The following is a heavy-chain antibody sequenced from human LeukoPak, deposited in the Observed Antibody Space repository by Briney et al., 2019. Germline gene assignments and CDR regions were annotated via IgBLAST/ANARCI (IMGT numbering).Heavy chain of an antibody. Sequence: GESLKISCKASGYSFTSYWIGWVRQMPGKGLEWMGIIYPGDSDTRYSPSFQGQVTISADKSISTAYLQWSSLKASDTAMYYCARQEDYYDSSGYLAIDYWGQGTLVTVSS. CDR3: ARQEDYYDSSGYLAIDY. V-gene: IGHV5-51*01. CDR1: GYSFTSYW. D-gene: IGHD3-22*01. CDR2: IYPGDSDT. J-gene: IGHJ4*02.